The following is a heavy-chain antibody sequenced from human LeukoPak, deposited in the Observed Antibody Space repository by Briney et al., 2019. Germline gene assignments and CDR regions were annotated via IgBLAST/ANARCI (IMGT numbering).Heavy chain of an antibody. CDR2: VNGPGDWT. J-gene: IGHJ3*01. CDR3: AREVFEGQRQSDAFDV. D-gene: IGHD6-25*01. CDR1: GFTFSSHW. V-gene: IGHV3-74*01. Sequence: GGSLRLSCAASGFTFSSHWMHWVRQASGEGLVWVSRVNGPGDWTHYADSVRGRFIISRGNAENTISLQMNNLRAEDTAVYFCAREVFEGQRQSDAFDVWGQGTMVTVSS.